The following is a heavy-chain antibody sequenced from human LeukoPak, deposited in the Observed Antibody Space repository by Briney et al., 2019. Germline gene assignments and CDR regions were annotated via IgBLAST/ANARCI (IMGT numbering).Heavy chain of an antibody. D-gene: IGHD3-10*01. CDR3: ARCPDPYGSGSYYSDY. Sequence: VSVKVSCKASGYTFTSYGISWVRQAPGQGLEWMGWISAYNGNTNYAQKLQGRVTMTTDTSTSTAYMELRSLRSDDTAVYYCARCPDPYGSGSYYSDYWGQGTLVTVSS. CDR1: GYTFTSYG. J-gene: IGHJ4*02. V-gene: IGHV1-18*04. CDR2: ISAYNGNT.